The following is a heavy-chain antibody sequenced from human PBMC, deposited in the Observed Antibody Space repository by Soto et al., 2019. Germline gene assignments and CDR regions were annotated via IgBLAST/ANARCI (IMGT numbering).Heavy chain of an antibody. CDR2: IYSGGTT. CDR3: ARGGGGSGVDY. CDR1: GFTVSNNY. D-gene: IGHD6-19*01. V-gene: IGHV3-53*01. Sequence: EVQLVESGGGLIQPGGSLRLSCAASGFTVSNNYMSWVRQAPGKGLEWVSVIYSGGTTYYSDSVKGRFTISRDNSKNRLYLQMNGLRAWDRAVYCCARGGGGSGVDYWGQGTLVTVSS. J-gene: IGHJ4*02.